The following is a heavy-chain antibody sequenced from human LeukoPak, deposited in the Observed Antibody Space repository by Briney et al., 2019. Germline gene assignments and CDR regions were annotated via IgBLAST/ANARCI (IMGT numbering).Heavy chain of an antibody. CDR2: IYYSGST. Sequence: SSETLSLTCTVSGGSISSGDYYWSWIRQPPGKGLEWIEYIYYSGSTYYNPSLKSRVTISVDTSKNQFSLKLSSVTAADTAVYYCARGDVVVTLYGMDVWGQGTTVTVSS. CDR1: GGSISSGDYY. D-gene: IGHD2-21*02. J-gene: IGHJ6*02. CDR3: ARGDVVVTLYGMDV. V-gene: IGHV4-30-4*01.